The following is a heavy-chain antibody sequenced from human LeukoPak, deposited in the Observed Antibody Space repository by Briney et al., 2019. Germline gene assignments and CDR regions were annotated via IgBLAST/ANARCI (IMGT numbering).Heavy chain of an antibody. Sequence: ASVKVSCKASGYTFTSYGISWVRQAPGQGREWMGWISAYNGNTNYAQKLQGRGAMTTDTSTSTAYMELRSLRSDDTAVYYCARDPSVDTAIGFDYWGQGTLVTVSS. V-gene: IGHV1-18*04. J-gene: IGHJ4*02. CDR1: GYTFTSYG. CDR3: ARDPSVDTAIGFDY. D-gene: IGHD5-18*01. CDR2: ISAYNGNT.